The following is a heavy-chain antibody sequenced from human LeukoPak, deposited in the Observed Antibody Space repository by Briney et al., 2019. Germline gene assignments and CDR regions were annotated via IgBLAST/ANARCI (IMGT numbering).Heavy chain of an antibody. CDR1: GGSISSYY. D-gene: IGHD2-21*02. CDR3: ARETKSKWVVTATHDAFDI. Sequence: PSETLSLTCTVSGGSISSYYWSWIRQPPGKGLEWIGDIYYSGSTNYNPSLKSRVTISVDTSKNQFSLKLSSVTAADTAVYYCARETKSKWVVTATHDAFDIWGQGTMVTVSS. V-gene: IGHV4-59*12. J-gene: IGHJ3*02. CDR2: IYYSGST.